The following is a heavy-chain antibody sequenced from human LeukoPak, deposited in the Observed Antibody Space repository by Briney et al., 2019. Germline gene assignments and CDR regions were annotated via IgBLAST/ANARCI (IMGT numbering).Heavy chain of an antibody. CDR1: GFTLSSYG. Sequence: GGCLRLSCAAPGFTLSSYGMPWVRQAPCKGLEWEALISYEGSNNYYADSVKGRFTISRDNSKITLDLQMNSLRAEDTAVYYCAKDLGLLYYDFWSGYSPGDWFDPWGQGTLVTVSS. CDR2: ISYEGSNN. J-gene: IGHJ5*02. CDR3: AKDLGLLYYDFWSGYSPGDWFDP. V-gene: IGHV3-30*18. D-gene: IGHD3-3*01.